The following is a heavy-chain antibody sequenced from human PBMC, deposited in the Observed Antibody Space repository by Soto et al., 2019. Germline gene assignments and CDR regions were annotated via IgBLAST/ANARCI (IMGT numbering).Heavy chain of an antibody. CDR3: THMLGQWLPRD. J-gene: IGHJ4*02. CDR2: IYYSGAA. D-gene: IGHD6-19*01. V-gene: IGHV4-39*01. CDR1: GGSISGSSYY. Sequence: SETLSLTCTVSGGSISGSSYYWGWIRQPPGKGLEWIGTIYYSGAAYYNPSLQSRVTISVDTSSNQFSMKLNSVTAADTVVYYCTHMLGQWLPRDWGQGTLGTVS.